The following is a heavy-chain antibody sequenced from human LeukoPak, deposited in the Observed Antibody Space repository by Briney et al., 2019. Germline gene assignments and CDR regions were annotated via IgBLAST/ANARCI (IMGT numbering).Heavy chain of an antibody. J-gene: IGHJ4*02. Sequence: PGRSLRLSCAASGFTFSSYGMHWVRQAPGKGLEWVAVISYDGSNKYYADSVKGRFTISRDNSKNTLYLQMNSLRAEDTAVYYCAGIAWYYFDYWGQGTLVTVSS. CDR1: GFTFSSYG. D-gene: IGHD2-8*02. CDR2: ISYDGSNK. CDR3: AGIAWYYFDY. V-gene: IGHV3-30*03.